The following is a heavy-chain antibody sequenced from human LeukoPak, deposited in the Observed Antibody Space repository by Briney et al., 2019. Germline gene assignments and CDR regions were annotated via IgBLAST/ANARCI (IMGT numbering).Heavy chain of an antibody. CDR2: IKSKTDGGTT. CDR1: GFNVNNAW. V-gene: IGHV3-15*07. J-gene: IGHJ4*02. Sequence: GGSLRLSCAASGFNVNNAWMNWVRQAPGKGLEWVGRIKSKTDGGTTDYAAPVKGRFTISRDDSKNTLYLQMNSLKTEDTAVYYCSTTYYYDSSEGYWGRGTLVTVSS. CDR3: STTYYYDSSEGY. D-gene: IGHD3-22*01.